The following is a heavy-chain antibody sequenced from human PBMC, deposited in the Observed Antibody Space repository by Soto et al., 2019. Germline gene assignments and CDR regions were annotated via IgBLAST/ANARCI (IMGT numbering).Heavy chain of an antibody. CDR2: FNPIFDSP. D-gene: IGHD6-19*01. CDR3: ARLSVAPWTD. Sequence: QVQLVQAGAEVKKPGSSVKLFCKASGGSFKNYALSWLRQAPGQGLEWMGSFNPIFDSPTYAEDFQGRLTITADESATTAFMEMTRLTSTDTAIYYCARLSVAPWTDWGQGTLVTVSS. CDR1: GGSFKNYA. V-gene: IGHV1-69*01. J-gene: IGHJ4*02.